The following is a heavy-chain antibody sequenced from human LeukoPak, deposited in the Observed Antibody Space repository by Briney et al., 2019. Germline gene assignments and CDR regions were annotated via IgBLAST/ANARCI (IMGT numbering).Heavy chain of an antibody. V-gene: IGHV3-23*01. CDR2: ISGSDVST. J-gene: IGHJ6*02. Sequence: GGSLRLSCAASGFSFSSYAMSWVRQAPGQGLEWVSGISGSDVSTYYADSVKGRFTISRDNAKNSLYLQMNSLRADDTAIYYCARDRAAKARVGGMDVWGQGTTVIVSS. CDR3: ARDRAAKARVGGMDV. D-gene: IGHD6-13*01. CDR1: GFSFSSYA.